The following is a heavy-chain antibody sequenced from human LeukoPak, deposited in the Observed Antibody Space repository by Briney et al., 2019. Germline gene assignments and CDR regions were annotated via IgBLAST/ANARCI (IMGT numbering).Heavy chain of an antibody. Sequence: SETLSITCTVFGGSVSSNSYYWSWFRQPPGKGLEWIGFIDYTGSANYNPSLKSRVTISLDTSKNQFSVKVMSVTAADTAVYYCARIPVAKTFDYWGQGTLVTVSS. CDR3: ARIPVAKTFDY. CDR1: GGSVSSNSYY. J-gene: IGHJ4*02. D-gene: IGHD6-19*01. V-gene: IGHV4-61*01. CDR2: IDYTGSA.